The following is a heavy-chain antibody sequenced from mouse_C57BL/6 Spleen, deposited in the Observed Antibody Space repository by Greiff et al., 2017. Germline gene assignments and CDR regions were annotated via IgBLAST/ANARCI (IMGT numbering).Heavy chain of an antibody. D-gene: IGHD1-1*01. CDR1: GYTFTGYW. J-gene: IGHJ4*01. V-gene: IGHV1-9*01. CDR3: ARFYCASRGRGPYAMDY. CDR2: ILPGSGST. Sequence: QVQLQQSGAELMKPGASVKLSCKATGYTFTGYWIEWVKQRPGHGLEWIGEILPGSGSTNYNEKFKGKATFTADTSSNTAYMQLSSLTTEDSAIYDCARFYCASRGRGPYAMDYWGQGTSVTVSS.